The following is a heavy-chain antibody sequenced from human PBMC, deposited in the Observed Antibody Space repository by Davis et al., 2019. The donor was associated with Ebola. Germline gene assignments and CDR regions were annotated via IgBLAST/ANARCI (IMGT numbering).Heavy chain of an antibody. Sequence: SETLSLTCLVSGGSVSSQNYYWTWIRQPPGKGLEWIGEIHPHGTLTYNPSLASRVTISADTSKNQFSLQMNSVTAADTGVYYCARGIDLYKTGNVWGKGTTVTVSS. CDR1: GGSVSSQNYY. J-gene: IGHJ6*04. CDR3: ARGIDLYKTGNV. D-gene: IGHD6-13*01. CDR2: IHPHGTL. V-gene: IGHV4/OR15-8*01.